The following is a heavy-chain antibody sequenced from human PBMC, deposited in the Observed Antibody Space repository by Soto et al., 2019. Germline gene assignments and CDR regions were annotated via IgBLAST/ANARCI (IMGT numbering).Heavy chain of an antibody. Sequence: SETLSLTCTVSGGSISSYYWSWIRQPPGKGLEWIGYIYYSGSTNYNPSLKSRVTISVDTSKNQFSLKLSSVTAADTAVYYCVREAATYYDFWSGYYQSGWFDPRGQGTLVTVSS. J-gene: IGHJ5*02. D-gene: IGHD3-3*01. CDR3: VREAATYYDFWSGYYQSGWFDP. CDR1: GGSISSYY. V-gene: IGHV4-59*01. CDR2: IYYSGST.